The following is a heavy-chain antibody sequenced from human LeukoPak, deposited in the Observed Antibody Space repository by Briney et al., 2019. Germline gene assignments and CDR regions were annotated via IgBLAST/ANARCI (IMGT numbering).Heavy chain of an antibody. Sequence: SETLSLTCTVSGGSISSYYWSWIRQPPGKGLEWIGNIYYSGSTNYNPSLKSRVTISVDTSKNQFSLKLSSVTAADTAVYYRARVKSSGWGIGFAYWGQGTLVTVSS. CDR2: IYYSGST. CDR3: ARVKSSGWGIGFAY. J-gene: IGHJ4*02. D-gene: IGHD6-19*01. V-gene: IGHV4-59*01. CDR1: GGSISSYY.